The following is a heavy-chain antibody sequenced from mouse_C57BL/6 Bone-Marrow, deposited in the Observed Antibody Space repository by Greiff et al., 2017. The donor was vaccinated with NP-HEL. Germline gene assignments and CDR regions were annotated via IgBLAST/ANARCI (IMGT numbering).Heavy chain of an antibody. Sequence: QVQLQQPGTELVKPGASVKLSCKASGYTFTSYWMHWVKQRPGQGLEWIGNINPSNGGTNYNEKFKSKATLTVDKSSSTAYMQLSSLTSEDTAVYYCARSLYYYGSSYAMDYWGQGTSVTVSS. CDR3: ARSLYYYGSSYAMDY. D-gene: IGHD1-1*01. V-gene: IGHV1-53*01. J-gene: IGHJ4*01. CDR2: INPSNGGT. CDR1: GYTFTSYW.